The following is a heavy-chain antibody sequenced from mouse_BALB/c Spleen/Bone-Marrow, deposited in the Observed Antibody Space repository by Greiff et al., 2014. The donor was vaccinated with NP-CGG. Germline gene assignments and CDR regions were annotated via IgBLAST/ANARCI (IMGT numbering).Heavy chain of an antibody. Sequence: EVQLQQSGAELVKPGASVKLTCTGSGFNIKDTYMHWVKQRPEQGLVWIGRIDAANGNSKYDPKFQGKATVTADTSSNTGYLQLSSLTSEDTAVYYCARYGYWGQGTSVTVSS. CDR2: IDAANGNS. J-gene: IGHJ4*01. CDR1: GFNIKDTY. V-gene: IGHV14-3*02. CDR3: ARYGY. D-gene: IGHD1-1*02.